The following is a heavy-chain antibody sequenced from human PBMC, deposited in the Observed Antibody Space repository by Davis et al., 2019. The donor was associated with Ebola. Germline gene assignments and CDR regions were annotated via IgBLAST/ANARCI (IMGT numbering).Heavy chain of an antibody. CDR1: GDSLSRHSAA. CDR3: ARTLYYYYGTDV. V-gene: IGHV6-1*01. J-gene: IGHJ6*02. CDR2: TYYRSKWYN. Sequence: SQTLSLTCAISGDSLSRHSAASNWTRQSPSRGLEWLGSTYYRSKWYNDYAVSVKSRITNNPATSKNQFSLQLSSVTPEDTAVYYCARTLYYYYGTDVWGQGTTVTVSS.